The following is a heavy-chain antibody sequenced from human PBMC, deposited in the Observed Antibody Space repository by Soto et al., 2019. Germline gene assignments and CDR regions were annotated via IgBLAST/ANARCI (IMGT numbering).Heavy chain of an antibody. CDR3: TNSGWDYYYGMDV. V-gene: IGHV6-1*01. Sequence: WQTLSLPCAISGDSVSSNSAAWNWIRQSPSRGLEWLGRTYYRSKWYNDYAVSVKSRITINPDTSKNQFSLQLNSVTPEDTAVYYCTNSGWDYYYGMDVWGQGTTVTVSS. J-gene: IGHJ6*02. D-gene: IGHD6-19*01. CDR1: GDSVSSNSAA. CDR2: TYYRSKWYN.